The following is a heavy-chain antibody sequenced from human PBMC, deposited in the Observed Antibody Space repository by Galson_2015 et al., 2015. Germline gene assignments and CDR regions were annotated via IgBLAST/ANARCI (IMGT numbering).Heavy chain of an antibody. D-gene: IGHD6-13*01. J-gene: IGHJ4*02. Sequence: SLRLSCAASGFTFSSYAMHWVRQAPGKGLEWVAVISYDGSNKYYADSVKGRFTISRDNSKNTLYLQMNSLRAEDTAVYYCARGPGEQQLAELGWDYWGQGTLVTVSS. V-gene: IGHV3-30-3*01. CDR2: ISYDGSNK. CDR1: GFTFSSYA. CDR3: ARGPGEQQLAELGWDY.